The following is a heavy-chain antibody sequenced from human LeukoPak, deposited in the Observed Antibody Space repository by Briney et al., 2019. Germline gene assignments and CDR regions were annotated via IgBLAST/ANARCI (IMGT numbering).Heavy chain of an antibody. J-gene: IGHJ6*02. CDR1: GGSISSYY. D-gene: IGHD4-11*01. Sequence: SETLPLTCTVSGGSISSYYWSWIRQPPGKGLEWIGYIYYSGSTNYNPSLKSRVTISIDTSKNQFSLKLTSVTAADTAVYFCARTVTTSSPNYYYYGMDVWGQGTTVTVSS. CDR2: IYYSGST. V-gene: IGHV4-59*01. CDR3: ARTVTTSSPNYYYYGMDV.